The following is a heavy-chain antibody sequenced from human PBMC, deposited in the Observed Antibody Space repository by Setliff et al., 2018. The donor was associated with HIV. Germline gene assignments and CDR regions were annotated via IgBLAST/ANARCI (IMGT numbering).Heavy chain of an antibody. CDR1: GVSITSHY. CDR2: IYYSVNT. V-gene: IGHV4-59*11. D-gene: IGHD2-21*01. J-gene: IGHJ4*02. CDR3: ARGTVIATDY. Sequence: ETLSLTCTVSGVSITSHYWSWIRQPPGKGLEWIGYIYYSVNTNFNPSLKSRVTISVDTSKNQFSLKLNSVTAADTAVYYCARGTVIATDYWGQGTRVTVPS.